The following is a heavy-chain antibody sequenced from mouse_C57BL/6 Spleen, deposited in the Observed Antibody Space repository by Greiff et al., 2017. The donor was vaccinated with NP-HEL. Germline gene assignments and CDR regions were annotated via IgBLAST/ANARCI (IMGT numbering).Heavy chain of an antibody. CDR2: IYPGSGNT. Sequence: LVESGAELVRPGASVKLSCKASGYTFTDYYINWVKQRPGQGLEWIARIYPGSGNTYYNEKFKGKATLTAEKSSSTAYMQLSSLTSEDSAVYFCARGHSSYGFAYWGQGTLVTVSA. CDR3: ARGHSSYGFAY. D-gene: IGHD1-1*01. V-gene: IGHV1-76*01. J-gene: IGHJ3*01. CDR1: GYTFTDYY.